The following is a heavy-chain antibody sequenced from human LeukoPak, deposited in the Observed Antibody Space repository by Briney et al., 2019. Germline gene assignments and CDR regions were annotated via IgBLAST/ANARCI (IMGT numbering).Heavy chain of an antibody. V-gene: IGHV3-48*04. CDR3: ARGPWRWELLRSERPDDAFDI. J-gene: IGHJ3*02. D-gene: IGHD1-26*01. CDR1: GFTFSWYS. Sequence: GGSLRLSCAASGFTFSWYSMNWVRQAPGKGLEWISYISRSSSTIYYADSVKGRFTISRDNAKNSLYLQMNSLRAEDTAVYYCARGPWRWELLRSERPDDAFDIWGQGTMVTVSS. CDR2: ISRSSSTI.